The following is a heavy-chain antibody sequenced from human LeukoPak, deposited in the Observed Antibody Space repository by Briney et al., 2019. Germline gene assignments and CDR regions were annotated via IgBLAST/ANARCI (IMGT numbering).Heavy chain of an antibody. D-gene: IGHD3-22*01. CDR3: ARDRWNYYDSSGYYYTDY. J-gene: IGHJ4*02. CDR2: IYYSGST. V-gene: IGHV4-39*07. Sequence: SETLSLTCTVSGGSISSSNYYWGWIRQPPGKGLEWIGSIYYSGSTYYNPSLKSRVTISVDTSKNQFSLKLSSVTAADTAVYYCARDRWNYYDSSGYYYTDYWGQGTLVTVSS. CDR1: GGSISSSNYY.